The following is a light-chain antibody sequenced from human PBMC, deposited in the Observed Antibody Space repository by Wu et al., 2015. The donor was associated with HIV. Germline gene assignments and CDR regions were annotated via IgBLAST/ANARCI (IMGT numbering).Light chain of an antibody. CDR3: QQLNSYPLT. CDR1: QDVTTY. V-gene: IGKV1-9*01. Sequence: IQLTQSPSSLSASLGDRVTITCRASQDVTTYLAWYQQTPGKAPKVLIYDASTLQSGVPSRFSGSGSGADFTLTISGLQREDFATYYCQQLNSYPLTFGQGTRLEIK. J-gene: IGKJ5*01. CDR2: DAS.